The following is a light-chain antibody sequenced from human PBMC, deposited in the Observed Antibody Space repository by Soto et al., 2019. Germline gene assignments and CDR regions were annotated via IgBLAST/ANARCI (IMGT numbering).Light chain of an antibody. CDR2: KAS. CDR3: QQYYSFPRT. CDR1: QTISSW. V-gene: IGKV1-5*03. Sequence: DIQMTQSPSPLSGSVGDSVTITCRASQTISSWLAWYQQKPGKAPKLLIYKASTLKSGVPSRFSGSGSGTDCTLTISCLQSEDVATYYCQQYYSFPRTFGQGTKVDIK. J-gene: IGKJ1*01.